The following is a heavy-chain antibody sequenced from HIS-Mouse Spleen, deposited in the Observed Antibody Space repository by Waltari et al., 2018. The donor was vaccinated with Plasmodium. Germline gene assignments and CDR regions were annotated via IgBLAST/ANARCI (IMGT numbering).Heavy chain of an antibody. V-gene: IGHV4-39*07. CDR1: GGSISSSSYY. CDR3: ARDRTTGTSYFDY. D-gene: IGHD1-1*01. Sequence: QLQLQESGPGLVKPSETLSLTCTVSGGSISSSSYYWGWIRQPPGKGLDWIGSIYYSGGTYYNPSLKSRVTISVDTSKNQFSLKLSSVTAADTAVYYCARDRTTGTSYFDYWGQGTLVTVSS. CDR2: IYYSGGT. J-gene: IGHJ4*02.